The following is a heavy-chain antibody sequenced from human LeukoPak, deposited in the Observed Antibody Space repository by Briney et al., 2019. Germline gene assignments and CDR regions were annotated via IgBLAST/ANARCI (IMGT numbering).Heavy chain of an antibody. D-gene: IGHD2-15*01. V-gene: IGHV1-69*06. CDR1: GGTFSNYA. Sequence: SVKVSCKASGGTFSNYAFSWVRQAPGQGLEWMGGIIPIFGTANYAQKFQGRVTITADKSTSTAYMELSSLRSEDTAVYYCAREDLGTPLAVDYWGQGTLVTVSS. J-gene: IGHJ4*02. CDR3: AREDLGTPLAVDY. CDR2: IIPIFGTA.